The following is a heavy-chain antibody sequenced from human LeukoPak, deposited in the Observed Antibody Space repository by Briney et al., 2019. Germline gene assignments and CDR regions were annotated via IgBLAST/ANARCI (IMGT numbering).Heavy chain of an antibody. J-gene: IGHJ4*02. D-gene: IGHD3-22*01. CDR2: ISGSGGST. CDR3: AKDGNYFDSSGYLIPFDY. Sequence: PGGSLRLSCAASGFTFSSYAMSWVRQAPGKGLEWVSAISGSGGSTYYADSVKGRFTISRDNSKNTLYLQMHSLRADDTAVYYCAKDGNYFDSSGYLIPFDYWGQGTLVTVSS. V-gene: IGHV3-23*01. CDR1: GFTFSSYA.